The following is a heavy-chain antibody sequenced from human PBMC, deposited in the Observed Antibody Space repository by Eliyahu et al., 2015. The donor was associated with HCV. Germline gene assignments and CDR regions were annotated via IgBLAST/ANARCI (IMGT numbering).Heavy chain of an antibody. CDR1: GGPFSSYA. CDR3: ATKGGAMVTPGLYYYYGMDV. D-gene: IGHD5-18*01. CDR2: IIPILGIA. J-gene: IGHJ6*02. Sequence: PGSAVKVSCKASGGPFSSYAXSWVRQAPGQGLEWMGRIIPILGIANYAQKFQGRVTITADKSTSTAYMELSSLRSEDTAVYYCATKGGAMVTPGLYYYYGMDVWGQGTTVTVSS. V-gene: IGHV1-69*04.